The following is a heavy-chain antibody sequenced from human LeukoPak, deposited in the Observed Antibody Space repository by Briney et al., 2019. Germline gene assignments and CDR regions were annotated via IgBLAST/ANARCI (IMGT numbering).Heavy chain of an antibody. CDR3: ARASDGSGTTYYFDY. Sequence: GASVKVSCKASGYTFTGYYMHWVRQAPGQGLEWMGWINPNSGGTNYAQKFQGRVTMTRDTSISTAYMGLSRLRSDDTAVYYCARASDGSGTTYYFDYWGQGTLVTVSS. CDR1: GYTFTGYY. CDR2: INPNSGGT. V-gene: IGHV1-2*02. D-gene: IGHD3-10*01. J-gene: IGHJ4*02.